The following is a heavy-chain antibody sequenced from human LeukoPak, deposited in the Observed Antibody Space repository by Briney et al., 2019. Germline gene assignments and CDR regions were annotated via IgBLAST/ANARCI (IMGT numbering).Heavy chain of an antibody. CDR2: IKGKTDGGTT. CDR1: GFTFNDAW. Sequence: PGGSLRLSCTASGFTFNDAWMSWVRQAPGKGLEWVGRIKGKTDGGTTDYAAPVKGRFTISRDDSESMLYLQMNSLKIEDTAVYYCTTDEDWNYARKDVWGQGATVIVSS. CDR3: TTDEDWNYARKDV. J-gene: IGHJ6*02. V-gene: IGHV3-15*01. D-gene: IGHD1-7*01.